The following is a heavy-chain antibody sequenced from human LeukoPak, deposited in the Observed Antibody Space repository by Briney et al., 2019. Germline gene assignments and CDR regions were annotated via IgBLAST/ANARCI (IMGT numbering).Heavy chain of an antibody. Sequence: ASVKVSCKASGYTFTSYGISWVRQAPGQGLEWMGWITAYNGNTNYAQKLQGRVTMTTDTSTSTAYMELRSLRSDDTAVYYCARTHQLLYYYYYMDVWGKGTTVTISS. CDR1: GYTFTSYG. J-gene: IGHJ6*03. CDR3: ARTHQLLYYYYYMDV. V-gene: IGHV1-18*01. CDR2: ITAYNGNT. D-gene: IGHD2-2*01.